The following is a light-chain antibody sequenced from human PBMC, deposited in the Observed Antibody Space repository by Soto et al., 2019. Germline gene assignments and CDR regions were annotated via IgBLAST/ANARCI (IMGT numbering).Light chain of an antibody. CDR2: SRN. J-gene: IGLJ3*02. CDR1: GSNIGSNT. Sequence: QSVLTQPPSASGTPGQRVTISCSGSGSNIGSNTVNWYQQFPGTAPKLLIFSRNQRPSGVPDRFSGSKSGTSASLAISGLQSEDEADYYCATWDDSLNGPVFGGGTQLTVL. V-gene: IGLV1-44*01. CDR3: ATWDDSLNGPV.